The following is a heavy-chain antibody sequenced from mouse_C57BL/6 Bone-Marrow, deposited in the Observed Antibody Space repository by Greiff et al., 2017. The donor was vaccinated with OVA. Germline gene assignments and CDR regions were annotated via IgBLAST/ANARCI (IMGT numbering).Heavy chain of an antibody. CDR1: GYTFTSYW. CDR3: ARSGSNYGYYAMDY. J-gene: IGHJ4*01. D-gene: IGHD2-5*01. CDR2: IDPSDSYT. V-gene: IGHV1-69*01. Sequence: QVQLQQPGAELVMPGASVKLSCKASGYTFTSYWMHWVKQRPGQGLEWIGEIDPSDSYTNYNQKFKGKSTLTVDKSSRTAYMQLSSLTSEDSAVYYCARSGSNYGYYAMDYWGQGTSVTVSS.